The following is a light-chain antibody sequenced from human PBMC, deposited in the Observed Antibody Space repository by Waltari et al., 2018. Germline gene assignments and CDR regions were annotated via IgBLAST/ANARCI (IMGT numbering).Light chain of an antibody. J-gene: IGKJ1*01. Sequence: EIVLTQSPGTLSLSPGERVTLSCRASQSVSRALAWYQQKPGQAPRLLIYGASNRATCIPDRFSGSGSGTDFSLTISRLEPEDFAVYYCQHYVRLPVTFGQGTKVEIK. CDR3: QHYVRLPVT. V-gene: IGKV3-20*01. CDR2: GAS. CDR1: QSVSRA.